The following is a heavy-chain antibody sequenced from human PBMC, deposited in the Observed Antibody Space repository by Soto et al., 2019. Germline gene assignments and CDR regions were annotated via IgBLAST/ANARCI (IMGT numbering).Heavy chain of an antibody. CDR3: ARVGQAGYDLDFAY. V-gene: IGHV3-33*03. CDR2: IWNDGSEK. D-gene: IGHD5-12*01. J-gene: IGHJ4*02. CDR1: GFTFSLYG. Sequence: GGSLRLSCAASGFTFSLYGMHWVRQAPGKGLEWVAVIWNDGSEKNYADSVKGRFTLSGDSSKNTLYLEMNSLRVEDTAVYYCARVGQAGYDLDFAYWGQGTLVTVSS.